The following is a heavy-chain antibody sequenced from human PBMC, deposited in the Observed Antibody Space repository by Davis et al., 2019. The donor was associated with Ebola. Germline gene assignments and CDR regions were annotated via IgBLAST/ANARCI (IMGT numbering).Heavy chain of an antibody. J-gene: IGHJ4*02. D-gene: IGHD1-1*01. V-gene: IGHV4-59*01. CDR1: GGSISSYY. CDR3: ARGPQLERYDY. CDR2: IYYSGST. Sequence: MPSETLSLTCPVPGGSISSYYWSWIRQPPGKGLEWIGYIYYSGSTNYNPSLKSRVTISVDTSKNQFSLKLSSVTAADTAVYYCARGPQLERYDYWGQGTLVTVSS.